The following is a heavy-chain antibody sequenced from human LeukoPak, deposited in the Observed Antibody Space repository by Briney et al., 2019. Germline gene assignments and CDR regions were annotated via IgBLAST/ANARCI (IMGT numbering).Heavy chain of an antibody. V-gene: IGHV1-18*01. CDR1: GYTFTSYG. CDR2: ISTYNGNT. D-gene: IGHD6-13*01. Sequence: ASVKVSCKASGYTFTSYGISWVRQAPGQGLEWMGWISTYNGNTNYAQKLQDRVTMTTDTSTSTAYMELRSLRSDDTAVYYCTRSILGGSSSWYVYWGQGTLVTVSS. J-gene: IGHJ4*02. CDR3: TRSILGGSSSWYVY.